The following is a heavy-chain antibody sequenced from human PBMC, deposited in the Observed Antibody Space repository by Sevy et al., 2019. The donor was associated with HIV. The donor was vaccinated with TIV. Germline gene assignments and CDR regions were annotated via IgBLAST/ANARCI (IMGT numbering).Heavy chain of an antibody. V-gene: IGHV3-7*04. CDR3: VRAIQSEGSF. CDR2: IKEDDTVK. Sequence: GGSLRVSCVASGFSLESYWMNWVRQAPGKPLEWVANIKEDDTVKYYVESVKGRFTISRDNGRNLVYLLMNNLKVEDTALYYCVRAIQSEGSFWGQGTRVTVSS. J-gene: IGHJ4*02. CDR1: GFSLESYW. D-gene: IGHD2-21*01.